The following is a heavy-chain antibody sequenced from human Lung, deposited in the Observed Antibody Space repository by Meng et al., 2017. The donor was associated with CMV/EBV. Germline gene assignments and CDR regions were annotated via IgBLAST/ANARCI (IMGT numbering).Heavy chain of an antibody. CDR1: GFTFSTYW. V-gene: IGHV3-74*01. J-gene: IGHJ4*02. Sequence: LRQSCRAYGFTFSTYWMHWVRQAPGKGLVWVSRLSNGESNTAYADSVKGRFTISRDNAKNTLYLQMHSLTTEDTAVYYCARGGPQFDYWGQGTLVTVSS. CDR2: LSNGESNT. CDR3: ARGGPQFDY.